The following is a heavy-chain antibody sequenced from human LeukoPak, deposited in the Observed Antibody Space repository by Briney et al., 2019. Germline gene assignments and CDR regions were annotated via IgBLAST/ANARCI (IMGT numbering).Heavy chain of an antibody. CDR1: GYTFTGYY. J-gene: IGHJ5*02. CDR3: ARDAQNGYSSGWYGPPWFDP. D-gene: IGHD6-19*01. V-gene: IGHV1-2*02. Sequence: ASVKVSCKASGYTFTGYYMHWVRQAPGQGLEWMGWINPNSGGTNYAQKFQGRVTMTRDTSISTAYMELSRLRSDDTAVYYCARDAQNGYSSGWYGPPWFDPWGQGTLVTVS. CDR2: INPNSGGT.